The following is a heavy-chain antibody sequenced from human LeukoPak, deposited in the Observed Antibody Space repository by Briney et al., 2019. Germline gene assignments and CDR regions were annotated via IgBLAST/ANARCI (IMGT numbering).Heavy chain of an antibody. V-gene: IGHV3-53*01. D-gene: IGHD5-24*01. CDR3: AREGDAYNSAY. CDR1: GFTVSSNY. Sequence: TGGSLRLSCAASGFTVSSNYMSWVRQAPGKGLEWVSVIYSGGSTYYADSVKGRFTISRDNSKNTLYLQMNSLRAEDTAVYYCAREGDAYNSAYWGQGTLVTLSS. J-gene: IGHJ4*02. CDR2: IYSGGST.